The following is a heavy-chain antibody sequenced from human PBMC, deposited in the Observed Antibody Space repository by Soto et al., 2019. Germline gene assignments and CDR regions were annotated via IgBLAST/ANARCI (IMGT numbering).Heavy chain of an antibody. V-gene: IGHV3-30-3*01. CDR1: GFTFSSYA. D-gene: IGHD2-15*01. J-gene: IGHJ4*02. CDR2: ISYDGSNK. Sequence: GGSLRLSCAASGFTFSSYAMHWVRQAPGKGLEWVAVISYDGSNKYYADSVKGRFTISRDNSKNTLYLQMNSLRAEDTAVYYCVRDLIPTDELGYCSGGSCYPAVFDYWGQGTLVTVSS. CDR3: VRDLIPTDELGYCSGGSCYPAVFDY.